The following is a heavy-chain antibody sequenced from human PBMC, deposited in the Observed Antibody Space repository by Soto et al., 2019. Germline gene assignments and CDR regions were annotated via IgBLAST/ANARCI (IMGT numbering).Heavy chain of an antibody. V-gene: IGHV4-39*01. J-gene: IGHJ4*02. CDR1: VGSVTNSSYY. D-gene: IGHD4-4*01. Sequence: KPSETLSLTCTFSVGSVTNSSYYCGWIRQSPWKGLEWIGSVYYRGRSYSKSSVKSRVTISVDTSKNQFSLNLNSVTASDTAVYFCVSQRTTVINPAYSEYWGPGALVNVSS. CDR2: VYYRGRS. CDR3: VSQRTTVINPAYSEY.